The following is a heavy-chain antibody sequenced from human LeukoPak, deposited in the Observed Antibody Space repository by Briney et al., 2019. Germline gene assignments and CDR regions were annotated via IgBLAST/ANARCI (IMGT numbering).Heavy chain of an antibody. J-gene: IGHJ2*01. CDR3: ARASAHRGIAVAGVYWYFDL. D-gene: IGHD6-19*01. Sequence: SETLPLTCTVSGGSISSYYWSWIRQPPGEGLEWIAYIYYSGSTNYNPSLKSRLTISVDTSKNQFSLKLTSVTAADTAVYYCARASAHRGIAVAGVYWYFDLWGRGTLVTVSS. V-gene: IGHV4-59*01. CDR1: GGSISSYY. CDR2: IYYSGST.